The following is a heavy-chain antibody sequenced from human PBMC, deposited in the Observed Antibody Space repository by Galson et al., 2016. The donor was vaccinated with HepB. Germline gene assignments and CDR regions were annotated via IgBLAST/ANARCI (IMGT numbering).Heavy chain of an antibody. V-gene: IGHV3-11*01. J-gene: IGHJ6*02. CDR1: GFTFSDYY. D-gene: IGHD3-10*01. CDR3: ASLPCFGELLHRSYYYLMDV. CDR2: ISSSGSTI. Sequence: SLRLSCAASGFTFSDYYMSWIRQAPGKGLEWVSYISSSGSTIYYADSVKGRFTISRDDAKSSLYLQMNSLSAEDSAVYYWASLPCFGELLHRSYYYLMDVWGQGTTVTVSS.